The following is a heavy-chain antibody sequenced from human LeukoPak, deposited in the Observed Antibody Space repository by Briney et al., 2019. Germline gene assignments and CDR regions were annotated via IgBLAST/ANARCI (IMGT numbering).Heavy chain of an antibody. Sequence: GRSLRLSCAASGFTFSSHAMHWVRQAPGKGLEWVAVISYDGSNKYYADSVKGRFTISRDNSKNTLYLQMNSLRAEDTAVYYCARDRHIVVVTALDYWGQGTLVTVSS. CDR2: ISYDGSNK. J-gene: IGHJ4*02. CDR1: GFTFSSHA. CDR3: ARDRHIVVVTALDY. D-gene: IGHD2-21*02. V-gene: IGHV3-30*04.